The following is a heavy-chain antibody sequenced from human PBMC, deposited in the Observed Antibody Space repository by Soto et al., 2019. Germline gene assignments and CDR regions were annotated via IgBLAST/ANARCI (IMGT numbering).Heavy chain of an antibody. V-gene: IGHV1-69*01. D-gene: IGHD1-26*01. CDR1: GGTFSSYS. Sequence: QVQLVQSGAEVKKPGSSVKVSCKASGGTFSSYSINWVRQAPGQGLEWMGEIIPIFGTANYAQKFQGRVTITADESTSTAYRELSSLRSEDTAVYYLARDGGRHSGGMDYWGQGTLVTVSS. CDR3: ARDGGRHSGGMDY. J-gene: IGHJ4*02. CDR2: IIPIFGTA.